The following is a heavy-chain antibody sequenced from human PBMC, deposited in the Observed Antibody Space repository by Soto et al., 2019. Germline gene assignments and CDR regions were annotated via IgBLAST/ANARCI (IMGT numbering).Heavy chain of an antibody. J-gene: IGHJ4*02. V-gene: IGHV4-61*01. CDR1: GGSFKSGSYS. Sequence: SETLSLTCTVSGGSFKSGSYSWSWIRQPPGKGLEWIGYVYHTGRTSYNPSLKSRVSISMDTSKNQFSLNLDSVTAADTAVYFCVRDFAYFDSWGQGTLVTVSS. CDR2: VYHTGRT. D-gene: IGHD3-3*01. CDR3: VRDFAYFDS.